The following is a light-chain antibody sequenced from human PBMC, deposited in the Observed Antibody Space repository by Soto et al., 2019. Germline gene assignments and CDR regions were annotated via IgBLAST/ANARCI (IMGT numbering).Light chain of an antibody. CDR2: EGS. CDR1: SSDFGSYNL. CDR3: CSYAGSSTYV. V-gene: IGLV2-23*01. J-gene: IGLJ1*01. Sequence: QSVLTQPASVSGSPGQSITISCTGTSSDFGSYNLVSWYQQHPGKAPKLMIYEGSKRHSGVSNRFSGSKSGNTASLTISGLQAEDEAAYYCCSYAGSSTYVFGTGTKLTVL.